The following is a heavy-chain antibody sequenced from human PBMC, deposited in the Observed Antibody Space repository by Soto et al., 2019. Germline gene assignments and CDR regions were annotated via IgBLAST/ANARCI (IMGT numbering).Heavy chain of an antibody. CDR3: AKGGDYGSGLFDP. V-gene: IGHV3-23*01. CDR2: ISGSGGST. D-gene: IGHD3-10*01. J-gene: IGHJ5*02. Sequence: EVHLLESGGGLVQPGGSLRLSCAASGFTFSSYAMSWVRQAPGKGLEWVSAISGSGGSTYYADYVKGRFTISRDNSNNTLYLQMNSRRAEDTAVYYCAKGGDYGSGLFDPWGQGTLVTVSS. CDR1: GFTFSSYA.